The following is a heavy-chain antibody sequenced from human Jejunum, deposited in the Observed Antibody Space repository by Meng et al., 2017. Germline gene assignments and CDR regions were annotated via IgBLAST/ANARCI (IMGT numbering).Heavy chain of an antibody. CDR2: IRYDGSSA. J-gene: IGHJ4*02. CDR3: AQSDYFHY. V-gene: IGHV3-74*01. CDR1: GFIFSERW. Sequence: DVQLVESGGGLVQPGGSLRLSCAASGFIFSERWMHWVRQAPGKGLVWVSRIRYDGSSANYADSVKGRFTISRDNAKNTLYLQMDSLRAEDTAVYYCAQSDYFHYWGQGARVTGAS.